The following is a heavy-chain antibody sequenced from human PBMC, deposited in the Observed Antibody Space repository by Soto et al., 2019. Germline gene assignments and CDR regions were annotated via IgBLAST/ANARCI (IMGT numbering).Heavy chain of an antibody. CDR3: ARQDYSTTWYLKY. D-gene: IGHD6-13*01. V-gene: IGHV3-23*01. Sequence: EVQLLESGGGVVQPGGSLRLSCAASGFTFSAYAMSWVRQAPGKGLEWVSVISDSGGATYYADSVKGRFIISRDNSKNTLYLQMNSLRAEDTAVYYCARQDYSTTWYLKYWGQGTLVTVSS. CDR1: GFTFSAYA. J-gene: IGHJ4*02. CDR2: ISDSGGAT.